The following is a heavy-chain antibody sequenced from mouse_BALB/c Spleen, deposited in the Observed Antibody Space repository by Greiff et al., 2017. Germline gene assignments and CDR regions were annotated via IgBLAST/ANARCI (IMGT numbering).Heavy chain of an antibody. CDR3: ARLGGDGPFAY. Sequence: QVQLQQSGAELARPGASVKLSCTASGYTFTSYWMQWVKQRPGQGLEWIGAIYPGDGDTRYTQKFKGKATLTADKSSSTAYMQLSSLASEDSAVYYCARLGGDGPFAYWGQGTLVTVSA. D-gene: IGHD2-3*01. J-gene: IGHJ3*01. CDR1: GYTFTSYW. V-gene: IGHV1-87*01. CDR2: IYPGDGDT.